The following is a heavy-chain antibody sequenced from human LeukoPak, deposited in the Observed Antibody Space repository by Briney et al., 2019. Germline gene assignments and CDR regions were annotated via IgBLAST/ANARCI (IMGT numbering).Heavy chain of an antibody. Sequence: EASETLSLTCAVYGGSFSGYYWSWIRQPPGKGLEWIGEINHSGSTNYNPSLKSRVSISVDSSKNQFSLKVSSVTAADTAVYYCARGSDTAAGLYWGQGTLVTVSS. CDR1: GGSFSGYY. V-gene: IGHV4-34*01. CDR3: ARGSDTAAGLY. D-gene: IGHD6-13*01. J-gene: IGHJ4*02. CDR2: INHSGST.